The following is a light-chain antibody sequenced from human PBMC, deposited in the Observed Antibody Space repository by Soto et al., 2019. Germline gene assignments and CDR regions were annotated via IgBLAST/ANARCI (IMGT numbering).Light chain of an antibody. J-gene: IGKJ5*01. Sequence: QMTQSPSSVSASVGDRVTITCRASQGINNWLAWYQQKPGKAPELLIYAVSYLQSGVPSRFSGSGSGTDFTLTISSLEPEDFAVYYCQQGSNWPRTFGQGTRLEIK. V-gene: IGKV1-12*01. CDR1: QGINNW. CDR2: AVS. CDR3: QQGSNWPRT.